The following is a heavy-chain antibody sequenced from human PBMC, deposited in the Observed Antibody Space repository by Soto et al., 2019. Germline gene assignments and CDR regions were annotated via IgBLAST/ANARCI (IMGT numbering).Heavy chain of an antibody. CDR2: ISGNGGST. V-gene: IGHV3-23*01. D-gene: IGHD3-16*01. CDR1: GFTFNAYV. CDR3: VKSMFGQHKPSDT. Sequence: EVLLLQSGGGLVQPGESLRLSCAASGFTFNAYVMRWVRQAPGKGLEWVPSISGNGGSTPYADSVKGRLTISRDNSKNPLFLQMNSLTAEDTAIYYCVKSMFGQHKPSDTWGQGTLVTVSS. J-gene: IGHJ5*02.